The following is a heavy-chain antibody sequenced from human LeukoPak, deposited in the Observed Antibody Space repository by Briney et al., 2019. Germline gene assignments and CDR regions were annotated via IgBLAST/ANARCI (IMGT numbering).Heavy chain of an antibody. CDR1: GFTFTRYT. CDR3: VRDNYGGILDF. CDR2: VLYDGSNK. V-gene: IGHV3-30*04. D-gene: IGHD2-21*01. J-gene: IGHJ4*02. Sequence: GGSLRLSCAASGFTFTRYTMHWVRQAPGKGLEWVAVVLYDGSNKYYADSVKGRFTLSRVNSKNTLSLQMNTLRADDTAVYYCVRDNYGGILDFWGQGTLVTVSS.